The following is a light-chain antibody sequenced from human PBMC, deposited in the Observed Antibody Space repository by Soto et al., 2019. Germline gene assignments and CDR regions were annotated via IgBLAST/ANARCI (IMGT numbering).Light chain of an antibody. CDR2: DVS. V-gene: IGLV2-14*01. Sequence: QSALTQPASVSGSPGQSITISCTGTSSDVGGYNYVSWYQQHPGKAPKLMIYDVSNRPSGVSNRFSGSKSGNTASLTISGLQAEDESYYYCGSYTSCSPLEYVFGTGTMVTVL. CDR1: SSDVGGYNY. J-gene: IGLJ1*01. CDR3: GSYTSCSPLEYV.